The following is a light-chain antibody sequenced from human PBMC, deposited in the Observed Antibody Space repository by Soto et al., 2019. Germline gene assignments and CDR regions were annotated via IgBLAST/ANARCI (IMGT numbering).Light chain of an antibody. CDR3: QQLNTYPRT. CDR1: QDIRRY. CDR2: GAS. V-gene: IGKV1-9*01. Sequence: DIQLTQSPSFLSASVGDRVTITCRASQDIRRYLAWYQQKPGKAPKLLIYGASTLQSGVPSRFSGSGSGTEFTLTISSLQPEDFASYYCQQLNTYPRTFGQGTKVEIK. J-gene: IGKJ1*01.